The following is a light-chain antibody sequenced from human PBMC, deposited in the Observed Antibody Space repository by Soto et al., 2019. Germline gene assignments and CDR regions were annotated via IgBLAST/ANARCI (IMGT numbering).Light chain of an antibody. V-gene: IGKV3-15*01. Sequence: EIVMTQSPATLFVSPGERATVSCRASQRVSSNLAWYQQKPGQAPRLLIYEASTRAADTPVRFSGSGYGRQFTLTISSLQSEDFAVYFCHQYNDGPGGTFGQGTKVGIK. CDR1: QRVSSN. J-gene: IGKJ1*01. CDR2: EAS. CDR3: HQYNDGPGGT.